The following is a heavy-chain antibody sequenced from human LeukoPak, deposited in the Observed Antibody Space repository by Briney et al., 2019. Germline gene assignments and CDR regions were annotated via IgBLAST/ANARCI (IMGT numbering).Heavy chain of an antibody. D-gene: IGHD6-25*01. J-gene: IGHJ5*02. V-gene: IGHV1-69*13. Sequence: SVKVSCKASGGTFSSYAISWVRQAPGQGLEWMGGIIPIFGTSNYAQKFQGRVTITADESTSTAYMELSSLRSEDTAVYYCARSSSGPYNWFDPWGQGTLVTVSS. CDR3: ARSSSGPYNWFDP. CDR2: IIPIFGTS. CDR1: GGTFSSYA.